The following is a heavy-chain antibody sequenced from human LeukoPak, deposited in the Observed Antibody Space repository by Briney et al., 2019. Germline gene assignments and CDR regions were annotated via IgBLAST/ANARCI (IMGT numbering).Heavy chain of an antibody. J-gene: IGHJ4*02. D-gene: IGHD2-15*01. CDR3: AKSTQYCSGGSCLPLFDY. CDR2: IRYDGSNK. Sequence: GGSLRLSCAASGFTFSSYGMHWVRQAPGKGLEWVAFIRYDGSNKYYADSVKGRFTISRDNSKNTLYLQMNSLRAEDTAVYYCAKSTQYCSGGSCLPLFDYWGQGTLVTVSS. CDR1: GFTFSSYG. V-gene: IGHV3-30*02.